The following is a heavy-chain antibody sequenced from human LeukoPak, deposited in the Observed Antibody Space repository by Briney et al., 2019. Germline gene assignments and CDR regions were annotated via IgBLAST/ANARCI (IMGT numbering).Heavy chain of an antibody. CDR1: GFTFSSYS. D-gene: IGHD3-9*01. V-gene: IGHV3-21*01. Sequence: GGSLRLSCAASGFTFSSYSMNWVRQAPGKGLEWVSSISSSSSYIYYPDSVKGRFTISRDNAKNSLYLQMHSLRAEDTAVYYCARAHYDILTGPNYFDYWGQGTLVTVSS. J-gene: IGHJ4*02. CDR3: ARAHYDILTGPNYFDY. CDR2: ISSSSSYI.